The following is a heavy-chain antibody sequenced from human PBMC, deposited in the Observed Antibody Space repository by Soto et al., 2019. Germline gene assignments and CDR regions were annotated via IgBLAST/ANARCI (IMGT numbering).Heavy chain of an antibody. CDR2: IYSAGSA. Sequence: EVQLVESGGGLVQAGGSLRLSCAASGFTVSSYHMSWVRQAPGKGLEWVSIIYSAGSADFADSVKGRFTISRDNSKNTLYLQMSSLRAEDTAVYYCTRVYSSSYHYFDYWGQGTLVTVSS. CDR1: GFTVSSYH. J-gene: IGHJ4*02. D-gene: IGHD6-13*01. CDR3: TRVYSSSYHYFDY. V-gene: IGHV3-66*01.